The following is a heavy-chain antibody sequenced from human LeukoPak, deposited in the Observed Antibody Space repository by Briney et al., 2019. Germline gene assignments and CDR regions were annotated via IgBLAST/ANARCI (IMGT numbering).Heavy chain of an antibody. CDR2: ISSSSSTI. CDR1: GFTFSSYS. J-gene: IGHJ4*02. V-gene: IGHV3-48*01. Sequence: PGGSLRLSCAASGFTFSSYSMNWVRQPPRKGLEWVSYISSSSSTIYYADSVKGRFTISRDNAKNSLYLQMNSLRAEDTAVYYCARVGDSSGWQYYLDYWGQGTLVTVSS. D-gene: IGHD6-19*01. CDR3: ARVGDSSGWQYYLDY.